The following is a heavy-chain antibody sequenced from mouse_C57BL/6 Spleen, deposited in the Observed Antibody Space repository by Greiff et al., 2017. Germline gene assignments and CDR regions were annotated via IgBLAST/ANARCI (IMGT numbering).Heavy chain of an antibody. CDR3: ARESYDYDSGDWFAY. V-gene: IGHV1-64*01. CDR1: GYTFTSYW. Sequence: QVQLQQPGAELVKPGASVKLSCKASGYTFTSYWMHWVKQRPGQGLEWIGIIHPNSGSTNYNEKFKSKATLTVDKSSSTAYMQLSSLTSEDSAVYYCARESYDYDSGDWFAYWGQGTLVTVSA. CDR2: IHPNSGST. D-gene: IGHD2-4*01. J-gene: IGHJ3*01.